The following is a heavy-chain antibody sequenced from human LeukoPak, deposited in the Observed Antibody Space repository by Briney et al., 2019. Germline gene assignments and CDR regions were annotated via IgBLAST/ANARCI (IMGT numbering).Heavy chain of an antibody. CDR1: GFTFNNAW. CDR3: AIVSYCSSTSCYSVDAFDI. CDR2: IKSKSDGGTT. J-gene: IGHJ3*02. D-gene: IGHD2-2*02. Sequence: GGSLRLSCAASGFTFNNAWMSWVRQAPGKGLEWVGRIKSKSDGGTTDYAAPVKGRFTISRDDSKNTLYLQMNSLRAEDTAVYYCAIVSYCSSTSCYSVDAFDIWGQGTMVTVSS. V-gene: IGHV3-15*01.